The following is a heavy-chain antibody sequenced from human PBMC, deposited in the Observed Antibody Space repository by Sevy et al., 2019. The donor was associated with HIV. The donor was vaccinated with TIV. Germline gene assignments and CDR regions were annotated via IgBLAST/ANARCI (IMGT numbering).Heavy chain of an antibody. Sequence: ASVKVSCKVSGYTLTELSMHWVRQAPGKGLEWMGGFDPEDGETIYAQKFQGRVTMTEDTSTDTAYMELSSLRSEDTAVYYCATGIREPEKWIYYYYMDVWGKGTTVTVSS. CDR1: GYTLTELS. CDR2: FDPEDGET. J-gene: IGHJ6*03. V-gene: IGHV1-24*01. D-gene: IGHD1-26*01. CDR3: ATGIREPEKWIYYYYMDV.